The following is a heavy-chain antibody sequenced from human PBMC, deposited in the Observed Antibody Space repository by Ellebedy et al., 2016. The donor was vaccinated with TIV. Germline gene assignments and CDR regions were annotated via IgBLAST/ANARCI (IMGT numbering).Heavy chain of an antibody. Sequence: GESLKISCVVSGFTFSTYAMRWFRQAPGKGLEWVSALTTGGVTFYADSVKGRFTISRDSSKNTLYLQMNSLRVEDTAIYYCAKELVHAIHGFDIWGQGTMVTVSS. CDR2: LTTGGVT. J-gene: IGHJ3*02. D-gene: IGHD2-8*02. CDR1: GFTFSTYA. CDR3: AKELVHAIHGFDI. V-gene: IGHV3-23*01.